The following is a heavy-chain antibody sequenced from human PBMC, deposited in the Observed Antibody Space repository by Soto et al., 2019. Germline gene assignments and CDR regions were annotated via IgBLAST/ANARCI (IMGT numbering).Heavy chain of an antibody. D-gene: IGHD6-13*01. V-gene: IGHV1-46*01. Sequence: AASVKVSCKASGYTFTSYYMHWVRQAPGQGLEWMGIINPSGGSTSYAQKFQGRVTMTRDTSTSTVYMELSSLRSEDTAVYYCARVSKEGIAAAGFDYWGQGTLVTVSS. CDR3: ARVSKEGIAAAGFDY. CDR1: GYTFTSYY. J-gene: IGHJ4*02. CDR2: INPSGGST.